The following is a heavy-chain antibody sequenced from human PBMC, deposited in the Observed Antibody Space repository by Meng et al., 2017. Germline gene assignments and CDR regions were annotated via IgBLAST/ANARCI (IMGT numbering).Heavy chain of an antibody. Sequence: GESLKISCAASGCTFSSYGMHWVRQAPGKGLEWVAVIWYDGSNRYYADSVKGRFTISRDNSKNTLYLQMNSLRAEDTAVYYCARMGSMVRGVPRHDAVDIWGQGTMVTVSS. CDR1: GCTFSSYG. CDR2: IWYDGSNR. CDR3: ARMGSMVRGVPRHDAVDI. D-gene: IGHD3-10*01. V-gene: IGHV3-33*01. J-gene: IGHJ3*02.